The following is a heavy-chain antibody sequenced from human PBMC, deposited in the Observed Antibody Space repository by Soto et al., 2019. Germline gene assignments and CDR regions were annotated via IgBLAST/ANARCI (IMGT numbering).Heavy chain of an antibody. D-gene: IGHD3-22*01. V-gene: IGHV3-53*01. Sequence: SLRLSWAAAGFTVSSDYRSWVRQAPGKGLEWGSVIYSGGSTYYADSVKGRFTISRDNSKNTLYLQMNSLRAEDTAVYYCASTNYYDSSGYYTPHDYWGQGTLVTVSS. CDR3: ASTNYYDSSGYYTPHDY. CDR2: IYSGGST. J-gene: IGHJ4*02. CDR1: GFTVSSDY.